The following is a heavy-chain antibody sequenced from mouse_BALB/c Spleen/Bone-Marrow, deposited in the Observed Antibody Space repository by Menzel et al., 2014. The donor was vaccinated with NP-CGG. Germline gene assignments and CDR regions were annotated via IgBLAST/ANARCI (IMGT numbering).Heavy chain of an antibody. V-gene: IGHV4-1*02. D-gene: IGHD1-1*01. CDR1: GFDFIRYW. CDR2: INPDSSTI. CDR3: ARLNYYGNLFV. J-gene: IGHJ1*01. Sequence: DVNLVESGGGLVQPGGFLKLSCAASGFDFIRYWMSWVRQAPGKGLEWIGEINPDSSTINYTPSLKDKFSISRDNAKNTLYLQMSKARSEDTALYYCARLNYYGNLFVWGAGTTVTVSS.